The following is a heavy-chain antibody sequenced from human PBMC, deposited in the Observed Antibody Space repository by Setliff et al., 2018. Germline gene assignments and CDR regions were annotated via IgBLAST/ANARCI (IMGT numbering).Heavy chain of an antibody. CDR2: IYHSGST. J-gene: IGHJ4*02. V-gene: IGHV4-38-2*02. CDR3: ARQPGDEQQLVGD. Sequence: SETLSLTCTVSGGSVNDYYWSWIRRPPGKGLEWIGSIYHSGSTYYSPSLKSRVTISVDTSKNQFSLNLTSVTAADTALYYCARQPGDEQQLVGDWGQGTLVTVSS. CDR1: GGSVNDYY. D-gene: IGHD6-13*01.